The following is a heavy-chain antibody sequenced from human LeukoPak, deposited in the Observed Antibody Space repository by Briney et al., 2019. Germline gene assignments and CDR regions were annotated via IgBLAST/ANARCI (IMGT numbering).Heavy chain of an antibody. D-gene: IGHD3-10*01. V-gene: IGHV3-30*18. CDR3: AKTAFLLWFGELDY. CDR1: GFTFSNYG. CDR2: ISYDGSNK. J-gene: IGHJ4*02. Sequence: PGGSLRLSCAASGFTFSNYGMHWVRQAPGKGLEWVAMISYDGSNKYYADSVKGRFTISRDNSKNTLYLQMNSLRAGDTAVYYCAKTAFLLWFGELDYWGQGTLVTVSS.